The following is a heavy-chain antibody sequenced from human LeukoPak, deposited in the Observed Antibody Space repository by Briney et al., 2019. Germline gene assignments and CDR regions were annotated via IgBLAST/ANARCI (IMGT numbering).Heavy chain of an antibody. Sequence: GGSLRLSCAASGFTFDEYAMTWVRQAPGEGLEWVSLVNWDGSRTYYADSVKGRFTISRDNSKKFLYLQMNSLRAEDTAVYYCAELGITMIGGVWGKGTTVTISS. D-gene: IGHD3-10*02. CDR2: VNWDGSRT. V-gene: IGHV3-43D*03. CDR3: AELGITMIGGV. CDR1: GFTFDEYA. J-gene: IGHJ6*04.